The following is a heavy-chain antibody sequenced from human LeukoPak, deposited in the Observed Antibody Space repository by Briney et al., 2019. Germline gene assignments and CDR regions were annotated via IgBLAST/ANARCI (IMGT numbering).Heavy chain of an antibody. J-gene: IGHJ4*02. CDR3: ARANFLYCSSSTCLFDY. CDR2: INPNDGDT. Sequence: ASVKVSCKASGYTFNDYHMHWVRQAPGQGFEWMGWINPNDGDTNYAQKFQGRVTITRYTSISTAHMEVSRLRSDDTAVYYCARANFLYCSSSTCLFDYWGQGTLVTVSS. D-gene: IGHD2-2*01. CDR1: GYTFNDYH. V-gene: IGHV1-2*02.